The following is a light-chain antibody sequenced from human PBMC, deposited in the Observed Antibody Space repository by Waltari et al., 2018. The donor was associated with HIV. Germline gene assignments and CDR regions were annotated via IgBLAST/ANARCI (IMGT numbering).Light chain of an antibody. Sequence: DIQMTQSPSSLSASVGDRVTITCRASQRITNYLNWYQQTPGKAPRLLIFAGSSLQSGVPARFSGSGSGTDFTLTITSLQAEDFATYYCQQSYSTPRTFGQGTKLDIK. CDR1: QRITNY. CDR3: QQSYSTPRT. J-gene: IGKJ2*01. CDR2: AGS. V-gene: IGKV1-39*01.